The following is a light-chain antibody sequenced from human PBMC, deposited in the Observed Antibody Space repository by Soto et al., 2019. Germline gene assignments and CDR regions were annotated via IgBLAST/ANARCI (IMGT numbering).Light chain of an antibody. V-gene: IGKV3-11*01. CDR2: DAS. CDR1: HSVTTH. CDR3: QQRSDSIT. J-gene: IGKJ5*01. Sequence: EILMTQSPDTLSLSPGERATLSCWASHSVTTHLAWFQQTPGQTPRLLIYDASTRAPGIPARLSVRGSGADFTLTIRSLEPEDFAVYYCQQRSDSITFGQGTRLEIK.